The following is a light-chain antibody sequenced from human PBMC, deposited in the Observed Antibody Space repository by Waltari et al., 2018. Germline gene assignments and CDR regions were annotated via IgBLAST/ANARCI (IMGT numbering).Light chain of an antibody. V-gene: IGKV3-20*01. Sequence: IVLTQSPGTLSLSPGERATLSCRASQRVSRYLAWYQQIPGQAPRLLIYAASTRATGIPDRFSGSGYGTDFTLTISRLEPEDFAVYYCQNHERLPATFGQGTKVEIK. CDR1: QRVSRY. CDR2: AAS. J-gene: IGKJ1*01. CDR3: QNHERLPAT.